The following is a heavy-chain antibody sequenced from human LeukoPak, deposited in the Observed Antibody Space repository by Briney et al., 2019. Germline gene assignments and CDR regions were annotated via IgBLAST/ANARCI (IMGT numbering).Heavy chain of an antibody. CDR2: IYYSGST. V-gene: IGHV4-39*07. J-gene: IGHJ6*03. Sequence: SETLSLTCTVSGGSISSSSYYWGWIRQPPGKGLEWIGSIYYSGSTYYNPSLKSRVTISVDTSKNQFSLKVSSVTAADTAVYYCARTGIQLPGAVGYYYHMDVWGKGTTVTVSS. CDR1: GGSISSSSYY. CDR3: ARTGIQLPGAVGYYYHMDV. D-gene: IGHD5-18*01.